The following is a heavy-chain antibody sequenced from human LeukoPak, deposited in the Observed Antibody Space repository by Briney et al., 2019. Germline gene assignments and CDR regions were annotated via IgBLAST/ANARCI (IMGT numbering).Heavy chain of an antibody. CDR3: ARVAAAVPDQ. Sequence: GGSLRLSCEASGFTFTTYWMTWIRQAPGKGLEWVANIKQVGSDKYYMDSVKGRFAISRDNAKNSVSLQMNSLRAEDTAVYYCARVAAAVPDQWGQGTLVTVSS. J-gene: IGHJ5*02. CDR2: IKQVGSDK. CDR1: GFTFTTYW. V-gene: IGHV3-7*04. D-gene: IGHD6-25*01.